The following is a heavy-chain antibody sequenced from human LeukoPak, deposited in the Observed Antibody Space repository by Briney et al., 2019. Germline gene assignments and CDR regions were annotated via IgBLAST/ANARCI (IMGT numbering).Heavy chain of an antibody. J-gene: IGHJ4*02. V-gene: IGHV3-20*04. Sequence: GGSLRLSCAASGFTFYVYGMRWVRHATGKGVEWVTDMNWNGGSTVYADCVKGRFTISRENAKNSVYLKIKSVRAEDTAVYYCARASNYCFSISCHMNDWRQGTLVTVSS. CDR3: ARASNYCFSISCHMND. CDR1: GFTFYVYG. CDR2: MNWNGGST. D-gene: IGHD2-2*02.